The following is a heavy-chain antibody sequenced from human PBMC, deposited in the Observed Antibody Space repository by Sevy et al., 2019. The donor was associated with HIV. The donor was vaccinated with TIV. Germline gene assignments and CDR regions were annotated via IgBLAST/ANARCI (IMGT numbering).Heavy chain of an antibody. CDR1: GGTFSSYA. Sequence: ASVKVSCKASGGTFSSYAISWVRQAPGQGLEWMGGIIPIFGTANYAQKFQGRVTITADESTSTAYMELGSLRSEDTAVYYCARALRFLEWSPPGDYYYYGMDVWGQGTTVTVSS. V-gene: IGHV1-69*13. CDR3: ARALRFLEWSPPGDYYYYGMDV. J-gene: IGHJ6*02. CDR2: IIPIFGTA. D-gene: IGHD3-3*01.